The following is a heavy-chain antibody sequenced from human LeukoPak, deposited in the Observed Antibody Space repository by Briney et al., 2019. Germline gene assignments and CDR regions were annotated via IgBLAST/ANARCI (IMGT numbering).Heavy chain of an antibody. Sequence: KPSETLSLTCTVSGGSINSRIYYWGWIRQPPGKGLEWTGSIYYSGSTYYNPSLKSRVTISVDTSKNQFSLKLSSVTAADTAVYYCARDVPFNYGSGSYYNLYFDYWGQGALVTVSS. J-gene: IGHJ4*02. V-gene: IGHV4-39*07. CDR2: IYYSGST. CDR1: GGSINSRIYY. CDR3: ARDVPFNYGSGSYYNLYFDY. D-gene: IGHD3-10*01.